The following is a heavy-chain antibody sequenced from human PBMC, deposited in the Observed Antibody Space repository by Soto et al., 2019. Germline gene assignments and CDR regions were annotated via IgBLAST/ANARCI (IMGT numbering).Heavy chain of an antibody. CDR3: ARRLTSTVSALGY. D-gene: IGHD6-19*01. CDR1: GLTFSSYA. CDR2: ISGDGGNK. V-gene: IGHV3-30-3*01. Sequence: PVGSLRLSCTASGLTFSSYAVHWVRQAPGKGLEWVSVISGDGGNKYFAESVRGRFLISRDNSKNTVYLQMNSLRHEDTAVYFCARRLTSTVSALGYWGQGTLVTVSS. J-gene: IGHJ4*02.